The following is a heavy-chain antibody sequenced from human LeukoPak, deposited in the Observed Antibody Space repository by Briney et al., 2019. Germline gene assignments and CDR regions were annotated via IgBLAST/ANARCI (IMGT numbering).Heavy chain of an antibody. Sequence: SETLSLTCTVSGGSINGHYGSWIRQPPGTGLEWIGFVYDNGNTNYNSSLQSRVTMSVDTSKNQLSLKMRSVTAADTAIYYCARVFRGVVTSTWFDPWGQGTLVTVSS. CDR2: VYDNGNT. CDR1: GGSINGHY. J-gene: IGHJ5*02. CDR3: ARVFRGVVTSTWFDP. D-gene: IGHD2-21*02. V-gene: IGHV4-59*11.